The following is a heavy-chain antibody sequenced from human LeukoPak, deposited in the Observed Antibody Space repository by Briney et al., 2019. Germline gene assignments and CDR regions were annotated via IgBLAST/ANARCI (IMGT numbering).Heavy chain of an antibody. CDR3: AKDITTLID. CDR1: GFTFSSYA. D-gene: IGHD3-22*01. CDR2: ISTSGGST. Sequence: GGSLRLSCAACGFTFSSYAMSWVRQAPGKGLEWVSAISTSGGSTYYADSVKGRFTISRVNSKNTLYPQMNSLRAEDTAVYYCAKDITTLIDWGQGTLVTVSS. J-gene: IGHJ4*02. V-gene: IGHV3-23*01.